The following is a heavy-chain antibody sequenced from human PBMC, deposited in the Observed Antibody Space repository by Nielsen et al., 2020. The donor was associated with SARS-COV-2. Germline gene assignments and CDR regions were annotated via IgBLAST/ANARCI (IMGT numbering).Heavy chain of an antibody. CDR3: ARVPYRDDDDFTPGYYYYYMDV. Sequence: ASVKVSCKVSGYTLTELSMHWVRQAPGKGLEWMGGFDPEDGETIYAQKFQGRVTMTEDTSTDTAYMELSSLRSEDTAVYYCARVPYRDDDDFTPGYYYYYMDVWGKGTTVTVSS. CDR1: GYTLTELS. J-gene: IGHJ6*03. CDR2: FDPEDGET. V-gene: IGHV1-24*01. D-gene: IGHD5-24*01.